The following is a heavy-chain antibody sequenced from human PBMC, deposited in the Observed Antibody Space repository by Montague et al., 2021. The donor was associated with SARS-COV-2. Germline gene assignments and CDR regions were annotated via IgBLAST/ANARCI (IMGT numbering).Heavy chain of an antibody. CDR1: GDSISSSSYN. CDR3: ARGMIRGVTTPFDY. V-gene: IGHV4-39*02. Sequence: SETLSLTCTVSGDSISSSSYNWGWIRQPPGKELEWIGNIYYSGTTYYNPSLQSRGTISVDTSKNHLSLRLSFVTAADTAVYFCARGMIRGVTTPFDYWGQGSQVTVSS. CDR2: IYYSGTT. J-gene: IGHJ4*02. D-gene: IGHD3-10*01.